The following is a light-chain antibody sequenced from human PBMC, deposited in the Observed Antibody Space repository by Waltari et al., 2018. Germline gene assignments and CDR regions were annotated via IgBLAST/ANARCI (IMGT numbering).Light chain of an antibody. J-gene: IGLJ3*02. V-gene: IGLV2-14*01. CDR2: EVR. CDR3: NSYTTSSTWV. Sequence: QSALTQPASVSGSPGQSITISCTGTRSDIGAYNYVPWYQHLPGKAPKLIISEVRRRPSGVSNRFSGSKSGNMASLTISGLQAEDEADYYCNSYTTSSTWVFGGGTKLTVL. CDR1: RSDIGAYNY.